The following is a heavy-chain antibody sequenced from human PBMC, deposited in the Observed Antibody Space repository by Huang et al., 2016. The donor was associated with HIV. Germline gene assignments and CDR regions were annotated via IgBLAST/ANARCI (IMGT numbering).Heavy chain of an antibody. CDR2: IIPIFGTA. Sequence: QVLLVQSGAEVRKPGSSVKVSCTAFGGPFSSYAISWGRQPPGKGLDWMGGIIPIFGTANYTQKFQGRVTITVDESTNTGYMELTRLTYEDTAVYYCARTAYSYGFRQGYNWFDPWGQGTPVTVSS. D-gene: IGHD5-18*01. CDR1: GGPFSSYA. CDR3: ARTAYSYGFRQGYNWFDP. J-gene: IGHJ5*02. V-gene: IGHV1-69*13.